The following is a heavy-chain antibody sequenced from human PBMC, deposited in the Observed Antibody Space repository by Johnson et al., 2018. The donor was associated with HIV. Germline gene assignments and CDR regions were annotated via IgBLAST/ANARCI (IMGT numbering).Heavy chain of an antibody. J-gene: IGHJ3*02. CDR2: IGTAGDT. CDR1: GLTFSKYD. V-gene: IGHV3-13*01. D-gene: IGHD3-22*01. CDR3: ARVEQKSGYYRGAFDI. Sequence: EVQLVESGGGLVQPGGSLRLSCEVSGLTFSKYDMHWVRQVTGKGLEWVSAIGTAGDTYYPGSVKGRFTISRENAKSSLYLQMNSLRAEDTAIYYCARVEQKSGYYRGAFDIWGQGTMVTVSS.